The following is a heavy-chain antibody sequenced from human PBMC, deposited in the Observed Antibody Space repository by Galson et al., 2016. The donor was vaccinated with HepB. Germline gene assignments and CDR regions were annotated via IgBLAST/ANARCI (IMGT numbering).Heavy chain of an antibody. J-gene: IGHJ1*01. D-gene: IGHD6-19*01. Sequence: SLRLSCAASGFTFKDYGMNWVRQAPGKGLEWVGIIWSAGNKRDYADSMKDRFTISRDNSRNTLHLHMSNLRVEDTALYYCVRSGWHVPEKLQHWGQGTLVSVTS. CDR1: GFTFKDYG. V-gene: IGHV3-33*01. CDR3: VRSGWHVPEKLQH. CDR2: IWSAGNKR.